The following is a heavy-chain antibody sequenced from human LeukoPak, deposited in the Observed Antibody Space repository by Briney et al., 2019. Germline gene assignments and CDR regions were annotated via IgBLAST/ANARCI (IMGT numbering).Heavy chain of an antibody. Sequence: SETLSLTCAVYGGSFSGYYWSWIRQSPGKGLEWIGEINHSGSTNYNPSLKSRVTISVDTSKNQFSLKLRSVTAADTAMYYCARVQYSSSVDYWGQGTLVTVSS. D-gene: IGHD6-6*01. V-gene: IGHV4-34*01. CDR3: ARVQYSSSVDY. CDR2: INHSGST. CDR1: GGSFSGYY. J-gene: IGHJ4*02.